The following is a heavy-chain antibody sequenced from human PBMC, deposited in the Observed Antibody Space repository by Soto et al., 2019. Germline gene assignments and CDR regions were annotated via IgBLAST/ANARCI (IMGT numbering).Heavy chain of an antibody. Sequence: QITLKGSGPTLVKPTQTLTLTCTLSGISLSTSGVGLGWIRQTPGKALKWLALVYWNDDAHYSPSLRSRLTITKDTSKNQAVLTMTNMDPVDTATYYCARGLASLPVFAFDIWGQGTVVTVSS. V-gene: IGHV2-5*01. CDR1: GISLSTSGVG. CDR2: VYWNDDA. J-gene: IGHJ3*02. CDR3: ARGLASLPVFAFDI.